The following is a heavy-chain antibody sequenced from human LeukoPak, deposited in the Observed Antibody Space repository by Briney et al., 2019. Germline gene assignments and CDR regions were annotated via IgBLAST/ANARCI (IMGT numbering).Heavy chain of an antibody. CDR3: ARTQYCYGSGGPDY. D-gene: IGHD3-10*01. CDR2: ISSSGSTI. J-gene: IGHJ4*02. CDR1: GFTFSSYE. Sequence: PGGSLRLSCAASGFTFSSYEMNWVRQAPGKGLEWVSYISSSGSTIYYADSVKGRFTISRDNAKNSLYLQMNSLRAEDTAVYYCARTQYCYGSGGPDYWGQGTLVTVSS. V-gene: IGHV3-48*03.